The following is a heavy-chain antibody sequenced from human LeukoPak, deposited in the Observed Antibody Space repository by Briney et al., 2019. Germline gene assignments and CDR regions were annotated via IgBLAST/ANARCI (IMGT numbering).Heavy chain of an antibody. V-gene: IGHV3-30*02. CDR3: AKGAKVGATTYFDS. CDR1: GFTFSSYG. J-gene: IGHJ4*02. D-gene: IGHD1-26*01. CDR2: IRYDGSNK. Sequence: GGSLRLSCAASGFTFSSYGMHWVRQAPGKGLEWVAFIRYDGSNKYYADSVKGRFTISRDNSKNTLYLQMNSLRAEDTAVYYCAKGAKVGATTYFDSWVQGTLVTVSS.